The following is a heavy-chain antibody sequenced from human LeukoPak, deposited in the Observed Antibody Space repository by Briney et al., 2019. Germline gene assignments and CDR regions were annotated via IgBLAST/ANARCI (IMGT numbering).Heavy chain of an antibody. CDR2: IYYSGST. J-gene: IGHJ4*02. CDR1: GGSISSYY. CDR3: ARGLHYYDSSGYCYDN. D-gene: IGHD3-22*01. V-gene: IGHV4-59*01. Sequence: SSETLSLTCTVSGGSISSYYWSWIRQPPGKGLEWIGYIYYSGSTNYNPSLKSRVTISVDTSKNQFSLKLSSVTAADTAVYYCARGLHYYDSSGYCYDNWGQGTLVTVSS.